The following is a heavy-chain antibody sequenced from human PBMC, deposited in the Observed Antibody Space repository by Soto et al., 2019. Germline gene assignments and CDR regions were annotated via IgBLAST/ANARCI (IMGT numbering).Heavy chain of an antibody. Sequence: GASVKVSCKASGYTFTSYYMHWVRQAPGQGLELMGIINPSGGSTSYAQKFQGRVTMTRDTSTSTVYMELSSLSSEYTAVYYCARDSGDIVASASGDYWGQGTLVTVSS. J-gene: IGHJ4*02. CDR1: GYTFTSYY. D-gene: IGHD5-12*01. CDR2: INPSGGST. CDR3: ARDSGDIVASASGDY. V-gene: IGHV1-46*03.